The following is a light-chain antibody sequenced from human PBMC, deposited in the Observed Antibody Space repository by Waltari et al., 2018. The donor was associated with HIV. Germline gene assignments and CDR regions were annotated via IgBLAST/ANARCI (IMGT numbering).Light chain of an antibody. J-gene: IGLJ2*01. Sequence: QSALTQPASVSGSPGQSITISCTGSSSYVGTYSLVSWYQHHPGKAPKLMIYEGNKRPSGVSNRFSGSKSGNTASLTISGLQAEDEADYYCSSYTSFSTVLFGGGTKLTVL. CDR1: SSYVGTYSL. CDR2: EGN. V-gene: IGLV2-23*03. CDR3: SSYTSFSTVL.